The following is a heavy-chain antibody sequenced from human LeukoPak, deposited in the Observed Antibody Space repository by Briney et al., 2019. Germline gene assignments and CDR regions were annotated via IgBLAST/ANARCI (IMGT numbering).Heavy chain of an antibody. CDR3: ARRGHGSSTPVDR. CDR2: IYPGDSDT. D-gene: IGHD2-2*01. J-gene: IGHJ5*02. CDR1: GYSFTSYW. V-gene: IGHV5-51*01. Sequence: PGESLKISCKGSGYSFTSYWLGWVRQMPGKGLEWMGSIYPGDSDTRFSTSFQGPVTISADKSLSTAYLQWSSLKASDTAMYYCARRGHGSSTPVDRWGQGTLVTVCS.